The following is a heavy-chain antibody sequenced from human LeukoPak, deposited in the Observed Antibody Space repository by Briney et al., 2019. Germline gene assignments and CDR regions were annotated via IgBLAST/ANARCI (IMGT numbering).Heavy chain of an antibody. CDR1: GFTFRSRA. CDR3: AKDRGWTVTSGDY. J-gene: IGHJ4*02. CDR2: ISGSGGST. D-gene: IGHD4-17*01. Sequence: GGSLRLSCAASGFTFRSRAMSWVRQAPGKGLEWVSAISGSGGSTYYADSVKGRFTISRDNSKNTLYLQMNSLRAEDTAVYYCAKDRGWTVTSGDYWGQGTLVTVSS. V-gene: IGHV3-23*01.